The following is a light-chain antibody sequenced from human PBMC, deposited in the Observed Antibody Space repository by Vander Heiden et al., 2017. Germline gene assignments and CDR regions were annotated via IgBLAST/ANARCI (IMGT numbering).Light chain of an antibody. CDR2: YKSDSDK. J-gene: IGLJ3*02. CDR3: MIWHNSAWV. Sequence: QAVLTQPSSLSASPGASASLTCTLRSGINVDTYRIFWFQQKPGSPPQYLLRYKSDSDKQQGSGVPSRFSGSKDASANAGILLISGLQSEDEADYYCMIWHNSAWVFGGGTMLTVL. CDR1: SGINVDTYR. V-gene: IGLV5-45*03.